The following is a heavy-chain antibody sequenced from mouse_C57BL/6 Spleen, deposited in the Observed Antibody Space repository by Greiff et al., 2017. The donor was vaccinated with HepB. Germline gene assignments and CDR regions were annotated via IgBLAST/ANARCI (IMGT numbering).Heavy chain of an antibody. CDR3: ARSLYGSSTYYFDY. Sequence: VQLQQSGAELARPGASVKLSCKASGYTFTSYGISWVKQRTGQGLEWIGEIYPRSGNTYYNEKFKGKATLTADKSSSTAYMELRSLTSEDSAVYFCARSLYGSSTYYFDYGGQGTTLTVSS. V-gene: IGHV1-81*01. J-gene: IGHJ2*01. CDR1: GYTFTSYG. D-gene: IGHD1-1*01. CDR2: IYPRSGNT.